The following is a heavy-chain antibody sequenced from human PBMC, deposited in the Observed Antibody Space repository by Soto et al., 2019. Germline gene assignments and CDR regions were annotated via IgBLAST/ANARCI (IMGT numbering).Heavy chain of an antibody. Sequence: AGGSLRLSCAASGFTFSSYAMSWVRQAPGKGLEWVSSISGSGGSTYYAYSVKVRFTISIDNSNNTLYLQMNSLRAEDTAVYYCAKVAGVYCSGGSCYHYYGMHXWGQGTTVTVS. D-gene: IGHD2-15*01. V-gene: IGHV3-23*01. CDR2: ISGSGGST. CDR1: GFTFSSYA. J-gene: IGHJ6*02. CDR3: AKVAGVYCSGGSCYHYYGMHX.